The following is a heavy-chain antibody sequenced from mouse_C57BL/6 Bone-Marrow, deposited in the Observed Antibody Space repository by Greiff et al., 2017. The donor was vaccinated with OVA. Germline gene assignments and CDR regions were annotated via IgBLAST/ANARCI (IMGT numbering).Heavy chain of an antibody. CDR2: IDPENGDT. J-gene: IGHJ2*01. CDR1: GFNIKDDY. V-gene: IGHV14-4*01. CDR3: TTCRY. Sequence: VQLQQSGAELVRPGASVKLSCTASGFNIKDDYMHWVKERPEQGLEWIGWIDPENGDTEYASKFQGKATITADTSSKTVYLHLSSLTSEDTAVYCCTTCRYWGQGTTLTVSS.